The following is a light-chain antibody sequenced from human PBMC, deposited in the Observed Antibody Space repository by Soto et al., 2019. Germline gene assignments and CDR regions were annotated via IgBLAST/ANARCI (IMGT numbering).Light chain of an antibody. CDR2: DAS. J-gene: IGKJ1*01. V-gene: IGKV3D-20*01. CDR1: QSVSSNY. CDR3: HQHGGSPET. Sequence: EIVLTHSPATLSLSPGERAALSCGASQSVSSNYLAWYQQKPGLAPRLLIYDASSRATGIPDRFSGSGSGTEFILTISELEPEDSGIYHCHQHGGSPETFGQGTKV.